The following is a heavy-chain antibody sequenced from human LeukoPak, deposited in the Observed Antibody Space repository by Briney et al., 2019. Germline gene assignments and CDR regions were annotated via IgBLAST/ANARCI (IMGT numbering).Heavy chain of an antibody. V-gene: IGHV4-34*01. D-gene: IGHD3-9*01. CDR1: GGSFSGYY. CDR3: ASNPIRYFDWLSEGGYFDY. CDR2: IYYSGST. J-gene: IGHJ4*02. Sequence: SETLSLTCAVYGGSFSGYYWSWIRQPPGKGLEWIGSIYYSGSTYYNPSLKSRVTISVDTSKNQFSLKLSSVTAADTAVYYCASNPIRYFDWLSEGGYFDYWGQGTLVTVSS.